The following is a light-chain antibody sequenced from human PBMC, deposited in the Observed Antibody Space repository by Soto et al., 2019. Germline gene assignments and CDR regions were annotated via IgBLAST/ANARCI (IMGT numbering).Light chain of an antibody. CDR2: AAS. Sequence: DIQMTQSPSSLSASVGDRVTITCRASQSISNYLNWYQQKPGKAPKVLIYAASSLQSGVPSRFSGSGSGTDCTLTIDSLQPEDFATYYCQQGYSIPWTFGQGTKVESK. CDR1: QSISNY. CDR3: QQGYSIPWT. V-gene: IGKV1-39*01. J-gene: IGKJ1*01.